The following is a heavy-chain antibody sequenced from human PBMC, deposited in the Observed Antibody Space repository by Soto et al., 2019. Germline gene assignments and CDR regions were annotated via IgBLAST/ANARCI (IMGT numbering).Heavy chain of an antibody. CDR3: ARQTSNYGTFDP. Sequence: QLQLQESGPGLVKPSETLSLTCTVSGGSFTSSSYFWGWIRQPPGKGLEWIGSIYYSGSTYYNPSLKSRVTISVDTSKSQFSLKLSSVTAADTAVYYCARQTSNYGTFDPWGQGTLVIVSS. V-gene: IGHV4-39*01. J-gene: IGHJ5*02. D-gene: IGHD1-1*01. CDR2: IYYSGST. CDR1: GGSFTSSSYF.